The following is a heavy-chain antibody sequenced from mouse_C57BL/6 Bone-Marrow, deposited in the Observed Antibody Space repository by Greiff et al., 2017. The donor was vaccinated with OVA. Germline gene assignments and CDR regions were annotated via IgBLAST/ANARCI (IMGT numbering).Heavy chain of an antibody. V-gene: IGHV5-16*01. CDR2: INYDGSST. CDR3: ARGGWYWYFDV. J-gene: IGHJ1*03. D-gene: IGHD1-1*02. CDR1: GFTFSDYY. Sequence: EVQLVESEGGLVQPGSSMKLSCTASGFTFSDYYMAWVRQVPEKGLEWVANINYDGSSTYYLDSLKSRFIITRDKAKNILYLQMSSLKSEDTATYYCARGGWYWYFDVWGTGTTVTVSS.